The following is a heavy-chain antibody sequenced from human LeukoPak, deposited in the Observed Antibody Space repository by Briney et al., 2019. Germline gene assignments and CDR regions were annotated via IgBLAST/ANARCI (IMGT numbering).Heavy chain of an antibody. CDR2: IYYSGST. CDR3: ARDYGVSGYYGMDV. V-gene: IGHV4-59*01. Sequence: SETLSLTCTVSGGSISSYYWSWIWQPPGEGLEWIGYIYYSGSTNYNPSLKSRVTISVDTSKNQFSLKLSSVTAADTAVYYCARDYGVSGYYGMDVWGKGTTVTVSS. J-gene: IGHJ6*04. CDR1: GGSISSYY. D-gene: IGHD3-10*01.